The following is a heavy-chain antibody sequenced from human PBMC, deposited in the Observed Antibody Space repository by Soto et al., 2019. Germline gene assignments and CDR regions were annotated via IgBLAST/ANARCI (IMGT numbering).Heavy chain of an antibody. V-gene: IGHV1-69*13. J-gene: IGHJ6*02. CDR3: ARGLDYGDHYYYGMDV. CDR1: GGTFSSYA. D-gene: IGHD4-17*01. Sequence: SVKVSCKASGGTFSSYAISWVRQAPGQGLEWMGGIIPIFGTANYAQKFQGRVTITADESTSIAYMELSSLRSEDTAVYYCARGLDYGDHYYYGMDVWGQGTTVTVSS. CDR2: IIPIFGTA.